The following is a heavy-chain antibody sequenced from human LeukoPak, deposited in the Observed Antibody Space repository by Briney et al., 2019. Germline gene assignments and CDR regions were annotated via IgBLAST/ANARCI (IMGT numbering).Heavy chain of an antibody. V-gene: IGHV3-30-3*01. CDR3: ARDTAYDILTGYYKDAFDI. J-gene: IGHJ3*02. CDR2: ISYDGSNK. CDR1: GFTFSSYA. D-gene: IGHD3-9*01. Sequence: GGSLRLSCAASGFTFSSYAMHWVRQAPGKGLEWVAVISYDGSNKYYADSVKGRFTISRDNSKNTLYLQMNSLRAEDTAVYYCARDTAYDILTGYYKDAFDIWGQGTMVTVSS.